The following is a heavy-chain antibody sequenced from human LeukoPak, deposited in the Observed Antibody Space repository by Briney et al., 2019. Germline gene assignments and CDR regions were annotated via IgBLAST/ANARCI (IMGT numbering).Heavy chain of an antibody. Sequence: GGSLRLSFAASGFTVSSNYMSWVRQAPGKGLEWVSAISGSGGSTYYADSVKGRFTISRDNAKRSLYLQMSNLRVDDTAIYYCAKEEWFSFDHWGQGYLVTVFS. CDR2: ISGSGGST. V-gene: IGHV3-23*01. J-gene: IGHJ4*02. CDR3: AKEEWFSFDH. CDR1: GFTVSSNY. D-gene: IGHD3-10*01.